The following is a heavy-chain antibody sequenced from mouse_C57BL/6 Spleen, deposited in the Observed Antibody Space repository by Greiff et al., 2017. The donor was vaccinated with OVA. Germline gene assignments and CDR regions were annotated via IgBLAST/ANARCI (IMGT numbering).Heavy chain of an antibody. J-gene: IGHJ3*01. CDR2: IDPEDGET. D-gene: IGHD1-1*01. CDR3: ANYYGSSPFAY. V-gene: IGHV14-2*01. CDR1: GFNIKDYY. Sequence: VQLKESGAELVKPGASVKLSCTASGFNIKDYYMHWVKQRTEQGLEWIGRIDPEDGETKYAPKFQGKATITADTSSNTAYLQRSSLTSEDTAVYYCANYYGSSPFAYWGQGTLVTVSA.